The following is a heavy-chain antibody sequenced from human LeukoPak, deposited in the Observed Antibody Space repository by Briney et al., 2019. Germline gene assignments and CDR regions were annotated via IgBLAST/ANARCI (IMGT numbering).Heavy chain of an antibody. D-gene: IGHD6-19*01. V-gene: IGHV1-8*01. Sequence: GASVKVSCKASGYTFTSYDINWVRQATGQGLEWMGWMNPNSGNTGYALKFQGRVTMTRNTSISTAYMELSSLGSEDTAVYYCARGSGWYEGYDYWGQGTLVTVSS. CDR2: MNPNSGNT. J-gene: IGHJ4*02. CDR3: ARGSGWYEGYDY. CDR1: GYTFTSYD.